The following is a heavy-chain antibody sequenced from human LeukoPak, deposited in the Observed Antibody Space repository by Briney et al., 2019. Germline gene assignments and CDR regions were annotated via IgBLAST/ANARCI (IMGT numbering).Heavy chain of an antibody. CDR3: ARDSGLYYYDSSGYSVPDP. CDR2: ISSSSSYI. D-gene: IGHD3-22*01. CDR1: GFTFSSYS. J-gene: IGHJ5*02. V-gene: IGHV3-21*01. Sequence: GGSLRLSCAASGFTFSSYSMNWVRQAPGKGLEWVSSISSSSSYIYYADSVKGRFTISRDNAKNSLYLQMNSLRAEDTAVYYCARDSGLYYYDSSGYSVPDPWGQGTLVTVSS.